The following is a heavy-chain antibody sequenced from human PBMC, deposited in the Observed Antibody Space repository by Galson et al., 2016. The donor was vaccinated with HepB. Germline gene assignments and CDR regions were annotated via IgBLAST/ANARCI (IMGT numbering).Heavy chain of an antibody. CDR3: AKEMTTNLGLRKYYFDY. D-gene: IGHD5-24*01. Sequence: SLRLSCAASGFTFSGYAMNWVRQAPGKGLEWVSAISGRGGTTYYADSVKGRFTISRDNSKNTLYLQMNSLGAEDTAIYYCAKEMTTNLGLRKYYFDYWGQGTLVTVSS. J-gene: IGHJ4*02. V-gene: IGHV3-23*01. CDR1: GFTFSGYA. CDR2: ISGRGGTT.